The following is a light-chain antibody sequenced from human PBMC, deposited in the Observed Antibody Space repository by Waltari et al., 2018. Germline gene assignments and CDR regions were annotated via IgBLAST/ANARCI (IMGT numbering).Light chain of an antibody. CDR2: GAS. CDR1: QSVNSK. V-gene: IGKV3-15*01. CDR3: QQYNNWPLT. Sequence: EIVMTQSPATLSVSPGERATLSCRASQSVNSKLAWYQQKPGQAPRLLIYGASTRATDIPARFSGSGSGTDVALTITSLQCEDFAVFHCQQYNNWPLTFGGGTKVES. J-gene: IGKJ4*01.